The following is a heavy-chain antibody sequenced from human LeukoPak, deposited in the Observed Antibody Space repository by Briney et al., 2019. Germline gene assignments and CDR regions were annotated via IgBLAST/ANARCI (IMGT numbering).Heavy chain of an antibody. V-gene: IGHV3-23*01. J-gene: IGHJ5*02. CDR2: ISGSGGST. CDR3: ARAPPPAWWFDP. CDR1: GFTFSSYA. D-gene: IGHD2-2*01. Sequence: GGSLRLSCAASGFTFSSYAMSWVRQAPGKGLEWVSVISGSGGSTYYADSVKGRFTISRDNSKNTLYLQMNSLRAEDTAVYYCARAPPPAWWFDPWGQGTLVTVSS.